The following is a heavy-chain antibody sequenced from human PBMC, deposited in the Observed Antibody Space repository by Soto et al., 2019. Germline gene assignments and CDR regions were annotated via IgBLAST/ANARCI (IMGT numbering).Heavy chain of an antibody. CDR2: IYHSGTT. Sequence: WETLSLTCVVSDHSISSDFYWGWMREPPGEGLEWIGSIYHSGTTYYNPSLRSRLTISIDTSKNQFSLLLSSVTAADTAPYHCVRIGRQSQTVDSWFDSWGQGSLVTVSS. J-gene: IGHJ5*01. D-gene: IGHD3-22*01. CDR1: DHSISSDFY. CDR3: VRIGRQSQTVDSWFDS. V-gene: IGHV4-38-2*01.